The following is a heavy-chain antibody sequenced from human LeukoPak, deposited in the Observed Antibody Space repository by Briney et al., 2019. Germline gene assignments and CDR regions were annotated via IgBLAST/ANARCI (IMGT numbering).Heavy chain of an antibody. V-gene: IGHV3-30-3*01. CDR2: ISYDGSNK. D-gene: IGHD6-19*01. CDR1: GFTFISYA. CDR3: ARVGEKSSGWHLLDY. Sequence: GGSLRLSCAASGFTFISYAMHWVRQAPGKGLEWVAVISYDGSNKYYADSVKGRFTISRDNSKNTLYLQMNSLRAEDTAVYYCARVGEKSSGWHLLDYWGQGTLVTVSS. J-gene: IGHJ4*02.